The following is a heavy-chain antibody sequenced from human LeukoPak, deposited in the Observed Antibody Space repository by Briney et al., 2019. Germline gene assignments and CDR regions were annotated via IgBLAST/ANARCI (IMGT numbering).Heavy chain of an antibody. CDR3: ARAGWGSGYYHPDWFDP. CDR2: IYYSGST. J-gene: IGHJ5*02. CDR1: GGSISSGDYY. D-gene: IGHD3-22*01. Sequence: PSETLSLTCTVSGGSISSGDYYWRWIRQPPGKGLEWIGYIYYSGSTYYNPSLKSRVTISVDTSKNQFSLKLSSVTAAGTAVYYCARAGWGSGYYHPDWFDPWGQGTLVTVSS. V-gene: IGHV4-30-4*01.